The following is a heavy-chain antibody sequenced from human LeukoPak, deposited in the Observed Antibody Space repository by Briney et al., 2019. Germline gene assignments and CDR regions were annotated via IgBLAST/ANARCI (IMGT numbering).Heavy chain of an antibody. CDR3: VKGLGTPGDY. J-gene: IGHJ4*02. Sequence: GGSLRLSCAASGFPFSTYAMAWVRQAPGKGLEWVPSMSGGGGTTFYADSVKGRFTISRDISQNTLYLHMNNLRHDDTAVYYCVKGLGTPGDYWGQGTLVSVSS. V-gene: IGHV3-23*01. D-gene: IGHD3-16*01. CDR1: GFPFSTYA. CDR2: MSGGGGTT.